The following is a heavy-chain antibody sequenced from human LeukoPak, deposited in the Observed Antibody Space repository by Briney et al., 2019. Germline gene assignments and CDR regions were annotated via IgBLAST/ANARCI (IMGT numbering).Heavy chain of an antibody. V-gene: IGHV3-48*02. J-gene: IGHJ4*02. Sequence: GGSLRLSCEASGFTFSTYGMNWVRQHPGKGLEWVSYISSSSSHIYYADSVKGRFTISRDNAKNSLYLQMNSLRDEDTAVYYCARVLGGRLDYWGQGTLVTVSS. CDR1: GFTFSTYG. CDR3: ARVLGGRLDY. D-gene: IGHD3-16*01. CDR2: ISSSSSHI.